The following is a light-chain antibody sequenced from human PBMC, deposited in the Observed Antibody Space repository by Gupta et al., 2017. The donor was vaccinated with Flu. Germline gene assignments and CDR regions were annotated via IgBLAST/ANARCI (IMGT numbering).Light chain of an antibody. Sequence: EIVMTQSPATLSVSPGDRATLSCRASQSVRSNLAWYQHKPGQAPRLLIYAASTSGSGTEFTLTISSLQSEDFAVYFCQQYDNWPPFSFGQGTKLEIK. V-gene: IGKV3-15*01. CDR1: QSVRSN. CDR2: AAS. CDR3: QQYDNWPPFS. J-gene: IGKJ2*03.